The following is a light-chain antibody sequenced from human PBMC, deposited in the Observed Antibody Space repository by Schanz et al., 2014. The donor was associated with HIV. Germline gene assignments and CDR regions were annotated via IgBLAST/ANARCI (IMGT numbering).Light chain of an antibody. CDR1: SSNVGGYDY. V-gene: IGLV2-14*03. J-gene: IGLJ2*01. CDR2: DVT. Sequence: QSALTQPASVSGSPGQSITISCTGTSSNVGGYDYAPWYQQHPRQAPKLLIYDVTYRPSGISNRFSGSKSGYTASLTISGLQADDEADYYCSSYTTSSTLVFGGGTKLTVL. CDR3: SSYTTSSTLV.